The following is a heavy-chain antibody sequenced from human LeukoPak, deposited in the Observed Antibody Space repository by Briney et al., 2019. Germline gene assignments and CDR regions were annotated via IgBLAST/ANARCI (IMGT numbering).Heavy chain of an antibody. V-gene: IGHV3-30*02. CDR3: AKIVPAAINYFDY. Sequence: GGSLRLSCAASGFTFSSYGMHWVRQAPGKGLEWVAFIRYDGSNKYYADSVKGRFTISRDNSKNTLYLQMNSLRAEDTAVYYCAKIVPAAINYFDYWGQGTLVTVSS. CDR1: GFTFSSYG. D-gene: IGHD2-2*02. CDR2: IRYDGSNK. J-gene: IGHJ4*02.